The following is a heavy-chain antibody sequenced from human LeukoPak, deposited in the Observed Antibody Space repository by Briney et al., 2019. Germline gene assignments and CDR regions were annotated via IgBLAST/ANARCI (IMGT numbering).Heavy chain of an antibody. CDR2: IYSGGST. CDR3: AKDLWHIVVVTGNAFDI. CDR1: EFSVGSNY. V-gene: IGHV3-66*01. D-gene: IGHD2-21*02. J-gene: IGHJ3*02. Sequence: GGSLRPSCAASEFSVGSNYMTWVRQAPGKGLEWVSLIYSGGSTYYADSVKGRFTISRDNSKDTLYLQMNSLRAEDTAVYYCAKDLWHIVVVTGNAFDIWGQGTMVTVSS.